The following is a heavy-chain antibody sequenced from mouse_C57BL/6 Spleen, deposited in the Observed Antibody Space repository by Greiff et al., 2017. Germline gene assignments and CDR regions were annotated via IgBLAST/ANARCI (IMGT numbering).Heavy chain of an antibody. CDR1: GYAFSSYW. J-gene: IGHJ4*01. CDR3: ARSGGNYAMDY. D-gene: IGHD1-1*02. CDR2: IYPGDGDT. V-gene: IGHV1-80*01. Sequence: VQLQQSGAELVKPGASVKISCKASGYAFSSYWMNWVKQRPGKGLEWIGHIYPGDGDTNNNEKFKGKATLTADKSSSTAYLQLSSLTSEASAVYICARSGGNYAMDYWGQGTSVTVSS.